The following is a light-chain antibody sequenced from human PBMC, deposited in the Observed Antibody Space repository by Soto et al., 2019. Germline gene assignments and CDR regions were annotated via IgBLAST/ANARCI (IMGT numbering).Light chain of an antibody. CDR2: GAS. CDR1: QSISSN. Sequence: EVVMTQSPATLSVSPGERATLSRRASQSISSNLAWYQQGPGQAPRLLISGASTRAAGIPDRFSGSGSGTEFTLTISSLQSEDFAVYYCQQYNNWPRTFGQGTKVEIK. V-gene: IGKV3-15*01. CDR3: QQYNNWPRT. J-gene: IGKJ1*01.